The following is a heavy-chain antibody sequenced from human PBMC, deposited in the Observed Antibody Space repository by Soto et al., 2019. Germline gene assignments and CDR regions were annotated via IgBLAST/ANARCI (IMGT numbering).Heavy chain of an antibody. CDR3: ARDLLDCSSTSCYSGQNWFDP. CDR1: GGTFSSYA. V-gene: IGHV1-69*06. Sequence: QVQLVQSGAEVKKPGSSVKVSCKASGGTFSSYAISWVRQAPGQGLEWMGGIIPIFGTANYAQKFQVRVTITADKSTSTAYMELSSLRSEDTAGYYCARDLLDCSSTSCYSGQNWFDPWGQGTLVTVSS. D-gene: IGHD2-2*01. J-gene: IGHJ5*02. CDR2: IIPIFGTA.